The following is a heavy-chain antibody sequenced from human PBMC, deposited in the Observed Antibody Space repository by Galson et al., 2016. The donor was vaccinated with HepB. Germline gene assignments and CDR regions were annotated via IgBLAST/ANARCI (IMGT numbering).Heavy chain of an antibody. CDR3: ARERAETVAQGVIRVHRIHYYYGMDV. V-gene: IGHV3-7*01. CDR1: GFSFSTYW. Sequence: SLRLSCAASGFSFSTYWVAWVRQAPGKGLEWVANIKEDGSETFYADSVKGRFSISRDNAKNSLYPQMNSLRDEDTAVYYCARERAETVAQGVIRVHRIHYYYGMDVWGQETTVTASS. CDR2: IKEDGSET. J-gene: IGHJ6*02. D-gene: IGHD3-10*01.